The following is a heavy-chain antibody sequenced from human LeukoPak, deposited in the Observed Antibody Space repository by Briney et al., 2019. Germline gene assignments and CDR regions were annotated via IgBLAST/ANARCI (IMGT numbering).Heavy chain of an antibody. Sequence: SQTLSLTCTVSVGSISSGDYYWSWIRQHPGKGLEWIGYIYYSGSTYYNPSLKSRVTISLDTSKNQFSLKLSSVTAADTAVYYCARDQEDSGTDYWGQGTLVTVSS. CDR3: ARDQEDSGTDY. J-gene: IGHJ4*02. V-gene: IGHV4-31*03. CDR2: IYYSGST. CDR1: VGSISSGDYY. D-gene: IGHD3-10*01.